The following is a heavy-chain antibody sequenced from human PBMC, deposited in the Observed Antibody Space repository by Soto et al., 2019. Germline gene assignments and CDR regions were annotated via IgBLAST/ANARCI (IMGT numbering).Heavy chain of an antibody. CDR1: GDTFSSYA. CDR3: ARGEKNWGCCGGSCSAFAFDI. Sequence: GASVKVSCKASGDTFSSYAISWVRQAPGQGLEWTGGIIPIFGTANYAQKFQVRVTITADKSTSTAYMELSSLRSEDTAVYYCARGEKNWGCCGGSCSAFAFDIWGQGTMVTVSS. V-gene: IGHV1-69*06. J-gene: IGHJ3*02. D-gene: IGHD2-15*01. CDR2: IIPIFGTA.